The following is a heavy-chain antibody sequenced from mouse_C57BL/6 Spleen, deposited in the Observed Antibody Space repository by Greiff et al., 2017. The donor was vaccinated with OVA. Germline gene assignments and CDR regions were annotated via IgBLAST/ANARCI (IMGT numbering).Heavy chain of an antibody. V-gene: IGHV1-50*01. D-gene: IGHD2-5*01. CDR1: GYTFTSYW. CDR2: IDPSDSYT. Sequence: QVQLQQPGAELVKPGASVKLSCKASGYTFTSYWMQWVKQRPGQGLEWIGEIDPSDSYTNYNQKFKGKATLTVDTSSSTAYMQLSSLTSEDSAVYYCARDSNYEYFDGWGTGTTVTVSS. J-gene: IGHJ1*03. CDR3: ARDSNYEYFDG.